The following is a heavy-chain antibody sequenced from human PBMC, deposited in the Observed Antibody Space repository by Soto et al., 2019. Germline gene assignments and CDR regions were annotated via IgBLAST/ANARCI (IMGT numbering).Heavy chain of an antibody. J-gene: IGHJ4*02. CDR1: RYTFTRYY. CDR2: IDPSGVST. Sequence: SEKVSCMASRYTFTRYYMHWVRQAPGQGLERMGIIDPSGVSTSYALKFQGRVTMTRVTSTSTVYMELSSLRSEDTAVYYCASDLRIVRANLLDSWGRGTRFTVAS. CDR3: ASDLRIVRANLLDS. D-gene: IGHD1-26*01. V-gene: IGHV1-46*01.